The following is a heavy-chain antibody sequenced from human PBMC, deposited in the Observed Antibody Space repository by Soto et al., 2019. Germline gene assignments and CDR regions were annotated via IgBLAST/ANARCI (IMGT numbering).Heavy chain of an antibody. J-gene: IGHJ4*02. CDR2: IYHSGST. CDR1: RGSVRSGTYY. V-gene: IGHV4-61*01. D-gene: IGHD6-13*01. CDR3: ARDYGASWYNLDY. Sequence: SETLSLTCTVSRGSVRSGTYYWRWIRQPPGKGLEWIGDIYHSGSTKYNPSLGSRVTISVDKSKNQFSLKLSSVTAADTAVYYCARDYGASWYNLDYWGQGTLVTVSS.